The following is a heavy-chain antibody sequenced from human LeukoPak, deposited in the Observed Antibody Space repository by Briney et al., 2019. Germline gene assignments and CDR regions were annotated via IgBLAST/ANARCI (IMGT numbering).Heavy chain of an antibody. V-gene: IGHV3-23*01. CDR1: GFTFTTYS. CDR2: ISVSGGST. CDR3: AKSSLVWDGYNLGVEDY. D-gene: IGHD5-24*01. J-gene: IGHJ4*02. Sequence: GGCLRLSCAPAGFTFTTYSMTWARQAPGKGLEWVSAISVSGGSTYHADSVKGRFTISSDNSKNTLYLQMNSLRAEDAAVYYCAKSSLVWDGYNLGVEDYWGQGTLVTVSS.